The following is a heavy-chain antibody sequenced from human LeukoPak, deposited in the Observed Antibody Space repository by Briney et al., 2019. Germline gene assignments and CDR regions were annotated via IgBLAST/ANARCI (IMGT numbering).Heavy chain of an antibody. CDR2: INHSGST. CDR3: ARVTDSGSYYFDY. V-gene: IGHV4-34*01. Sequence: SETLSLTCAVYGGSFSGYYWSWIRQPPGKGLEWIGEINHSGSTNYNPSLKSRVTISVDTSKNQFTQKLSSVTAADTAVYYCARVTDSGSYYFDYWGQGTLVTVSS. CDR1: GGSFSGYY. J-gene: IGHJ4*02. D-gene: IGHD1-26*01.